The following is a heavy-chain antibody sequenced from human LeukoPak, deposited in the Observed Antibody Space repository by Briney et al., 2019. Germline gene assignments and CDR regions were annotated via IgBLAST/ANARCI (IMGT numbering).Heavy chain of an antibody. CDR2: IKQDGNEK. J-gene: IGHJ3*02. V-gene: IGHV3-7*03. CDR1: GLTFSDYW. D-gene: IGHD1-7*01. CDR3: ARPKNRENYWRAFDI. Sequence: PGGSLRLSCVASGLTFSDYWMTWVRQAPGTGLEWVANIKQDGNEKYYVDSVKGRFTISRDNAKNSLHLQMDNLRAEDTAVYYCARPKNRENYWRAFDIWGQGTMVTVSS.